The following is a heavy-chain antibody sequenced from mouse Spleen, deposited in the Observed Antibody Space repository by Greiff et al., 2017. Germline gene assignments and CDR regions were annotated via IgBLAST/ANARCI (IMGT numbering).Heavy chain of an antibody. J-gene: IGHJ2*01. CDR1: GYTFTSYW. CDR2: IHPNSGST. Sequence: QVQLQQPGAELVKPGASVKLSCKASGYTFTSYWMHWVKQRPGQGLEWIGMIHPNSGSTNYNEKFKSKATLTVDKSSSTAYMQLSSLTSEDSAVYYCARNYRYEDYFDYWGQGTTLTVSS. D-gene: IGHD2-14*01. V-gene: IGHV1-64*01. CDR3: ARNYRYEDYFDY.